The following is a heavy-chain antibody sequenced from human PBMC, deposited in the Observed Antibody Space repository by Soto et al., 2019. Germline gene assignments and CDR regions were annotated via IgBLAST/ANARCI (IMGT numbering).Heavy chain of an antibody. CDR3: ARPDYDFWSGSRPAGSWFDP. Sequence: SEIMSLPCTVSGGYIGSSSYYWGWISRPPGKGLEWIGGIYYSGSTYYNPSLKSRVTISVYMSKNQFSLKLSSVTAADTAVYYCARPDYDFWSGSRPAGSWFDPWGQGTLVTVSS. J-gene: IGHJ5*02. D-gene: IGHD3-3*01. CDR1: GGYIGSSSYY. CDR2: IYYSGST. V-gene: IGHV4-39*01.